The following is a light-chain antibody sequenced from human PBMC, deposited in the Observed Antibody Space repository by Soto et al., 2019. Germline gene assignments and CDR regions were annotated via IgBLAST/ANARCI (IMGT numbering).Light chain of an antibody. CDR3: QQYGSSPWT. Sequence: EIVLTQSPGTLSLSPGERATLSCRANQSVSSSYLAWYQQKPGQAPRLLIYGASSRATGIPDRFSGSGSGTDFTLTISRLEPEDFAVYYCQQYGSSPWTFAQETKVVIK. CDR2: GAS. V-gene: IGKV3-20*01. J-gene: IGKJ1*01. CDR1: QSVSSSY.